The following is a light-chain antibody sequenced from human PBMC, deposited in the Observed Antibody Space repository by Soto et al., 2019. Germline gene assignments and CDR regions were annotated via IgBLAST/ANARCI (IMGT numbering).Light chain of an antibody. CDR3: QQYNNGPTYT. V-gene: IGKV3-15*01. CDR2: GAS. Sequence: EIVMTQSPAILSVSPGERATLSCRASQSISTKLAWYQQKPGQAPRLLIYGASTRATGIPGRFSGSGSGTEFTLTISSLQSEDFAVYYCQQYNNGPTYTFGQGTKLEIK. CDR1: QSISTK. J-gene: IGKJ2*01.